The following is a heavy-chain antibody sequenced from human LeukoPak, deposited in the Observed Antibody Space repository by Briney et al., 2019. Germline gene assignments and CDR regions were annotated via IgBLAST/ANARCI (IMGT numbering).Heavy chain of an antibody. CDR2: INPGGTT. CDR3: ARAKSTVSTYFDS. V-gene: IGHV4-34*01. Sequence: SETLSLTCAVHGGSFSGYYWAWIRQPPGKGLEWIGEINPGGTTNYHPSLRRRVTISADTSKSQFSLELRSVTAADTAVFYCARAKSTVSTYFDSWGQGSLVTVSS. CDR1: GGSFSGYY. D-gene: IGHD4-17*01. J-gene: IGHJ4*02.